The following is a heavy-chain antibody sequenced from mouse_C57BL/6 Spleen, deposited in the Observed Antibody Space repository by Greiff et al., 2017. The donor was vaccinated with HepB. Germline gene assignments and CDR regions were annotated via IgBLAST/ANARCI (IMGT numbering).Heavy chain of an antibody. V-gene: IGHV2-5*01. D-gene: IGHD1-1*01. CDR2: IWRGGST. Sequence: QVHVKQSGPGLVQPSQSLSITCTVSGFSLTSYGVHWVRQSPGKGLEWLGVIWRGGSTDYNAAFMSRLSITKDNSKSQVFFKMNSLQADDTAIYYCAKNGATVVDAMDYWGQGTSVTVSS. J-gene: IGHJ4*01. CDR1: GFSLTSYG. CDR3: AKNGATVVDAMDY.